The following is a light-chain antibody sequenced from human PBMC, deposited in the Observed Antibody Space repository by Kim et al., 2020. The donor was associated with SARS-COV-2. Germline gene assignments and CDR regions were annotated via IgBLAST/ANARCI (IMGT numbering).Light chain of an antibody. CDR3: QAWDTSTAV. J-gene: IGLJ3*02. V-gene: IGLV3-1*01. CDR2: QDT. Sequence: SYELTQPPSVSVSPGQTASITCSGDKLGDNYACWYQQKPGQSPVLVIYQDTKRPSGIPERFSGSNSGNTATLTISGIQAMDEADYYCQAWDTSTAVFGGG. CDR1: KLGDNY.